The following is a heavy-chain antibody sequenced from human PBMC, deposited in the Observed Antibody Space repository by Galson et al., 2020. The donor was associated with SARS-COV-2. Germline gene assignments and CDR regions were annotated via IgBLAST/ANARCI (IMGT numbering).Heavy chain of an antibody. CDR3: VRERLRSYFDY. CDR1: GFTFSSYS. J-gene: IGHJ4*02. V-gene: IGHV3-30*04. D-gene: IGHD4-17*01. CDR2: KSFDGTSE. Sequence: GGSLRLSCAASGFTFSSYSIHWVRQAPGKGLEWVAGKSFDGTSEYYADSVKGRFTVSRDNSKDTLYLQMSSLRAEDTAVYYCVRERLRSYFDYWGQGTLVTVSS.